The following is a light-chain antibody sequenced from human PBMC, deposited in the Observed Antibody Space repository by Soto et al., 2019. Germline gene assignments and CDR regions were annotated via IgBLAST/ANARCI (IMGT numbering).Light chain of an antibody. J-gene: IGLJ2*01. CDR1: SSDVGGYNY. V-gene: IGLV2-8*01. CDR3: SSFAGGGNPVL. Sequence: QSALTQPPSASGSLGQSVTISCTGTSSDVGGYNYVSWHQQHPGKAPKLMIYEVTERPSGVPDRFSGSKSGNTASLTVSGLQAEDEADYYCSSFAGGGNPVLFGGVTQLTVL. CDR2: EVT.